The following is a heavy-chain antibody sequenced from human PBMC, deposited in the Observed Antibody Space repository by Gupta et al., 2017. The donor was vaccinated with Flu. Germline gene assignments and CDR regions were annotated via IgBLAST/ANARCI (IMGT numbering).Heavy chain of an antibody. CDR2: INHSGST. J-gene: IGHJ5*02. CDR3: ARGSLNCSGGSCYSNWFDP. V-gene: IGHV4-34*01. CDR1: GGSFSGYY. Sequence: QVQLQQWGAGLLKPSETLSLTCAVYGGSFSGYYWSWIRQPPGKGLEWIGEINHSGSTNYNPSLKSRVTISVDTSKNQFSLKLSSVTAADTAVYYCARGSLNCSGGSCYSNWFDPWGQGTLVTVSS. D-gene: IGHD2-15*01.